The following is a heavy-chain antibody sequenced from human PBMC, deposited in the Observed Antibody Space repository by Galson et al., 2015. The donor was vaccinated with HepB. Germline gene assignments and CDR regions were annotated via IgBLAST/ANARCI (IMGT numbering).Heavy chain of an antibody. CDR1: GGTFSSYA. CDR3: AKSGGITIFGVVMGY. V-gene: IGHV1-69*13. J-gene: IGHJ4*02. D-gene: IGHD3-3*01. Sequence: SVKVSCKASGGTFSSYAISWVRQAPGQGLEWMGGIIPIFGTANYAQKFQGRVTITADESTSTAYMELSSLRSEDTAVYYCAKSGGITIFGVVMGYWGQGTLVTVSS. CDR2: IIPIFGTA.